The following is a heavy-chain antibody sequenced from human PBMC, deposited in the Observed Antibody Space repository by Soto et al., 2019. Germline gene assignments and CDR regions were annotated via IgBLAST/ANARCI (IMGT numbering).Heavy chain of an antibody. J-gene: IGHJ4*02. CDR1: GFTFSDYY. CDR3: ARSSGSYWWEFDY. CDR2: ISSSGNYA. D-gene: IGHD3-10*01. V-gene: IGHV3-11*06. Sequence: QVQLVESGGGLVKPAGSLRLSCAASGFTFSDYYMSWIRQAPGKGLEWISYISSSGNYADYVDSMKGRFSISRDNAKNSLYLQVHSLRAEDTAVYYCARSSGSYWWEFDYWGQGTLVTVSS.